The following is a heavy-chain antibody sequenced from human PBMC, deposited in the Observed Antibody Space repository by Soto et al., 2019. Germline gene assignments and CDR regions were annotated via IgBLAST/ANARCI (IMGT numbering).Heavy chain of an antibody. CDR2: IDYHGKT. V-gene: IGHV4-39*01. CDR1: GGSISSSSYY. CDR3: ARHDRDIKLEYPFDI. D-gene: IGHD2-8*02. J-gene: IGHJ3*02. Sequence: SETLSLTCSVSGGSISSSSYYWGWVRQPPGKGLEWIGSIDYHGKTDYTPSLKSRVAISVDTSENQFSLKLTSVTAADTAVYYCARHDRDIKLEYPFDIWGLGTTVTVSS.